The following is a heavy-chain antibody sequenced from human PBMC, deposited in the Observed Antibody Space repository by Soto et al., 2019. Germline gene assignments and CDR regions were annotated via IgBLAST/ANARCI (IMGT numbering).Heavy chain of an antibody. CDR2: ISSSSSYI. D-gene: IGHD2-15*01. CDR1: GFTFSSYS. V-gene: IGHV3-21*01. J-gene: IGHJ6*03. CDR3: ARAANTYCSGGSCYSGEPPDYMDV. Sequence: PGGSLRLSCAASGFTFSSYSMNWVRQAPGKGLEWVSSISSSSSYIYYADSVKGRFTISRDNAKNSLYLQMNSLRAEDTAVYYCARAANTYCSGGSCYSGEPPDYMDVRGKGTTGTVSS.